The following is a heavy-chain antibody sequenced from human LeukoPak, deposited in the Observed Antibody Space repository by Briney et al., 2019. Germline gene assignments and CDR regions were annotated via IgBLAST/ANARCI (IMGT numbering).Heavy chain of an antibody. CDR2: IYSGGST. CDR3: ARAQWRTYSYYYMDV. CDR1: GFTVSYNY. Sequence: GGSLRLSCAASGFTVSYNYMSWVRQAPGKGLEWISVIYSGGSTYYADSVKGRFTISRDDSKNTLYLQMNSLRAEDTAIYYCARAQWRTYSYYYMDVWGKGTTVTVSS. V-gene: IGHV3-53*01. D-gene: IGHD6-19*01. J-gene: IGHJ6*03.